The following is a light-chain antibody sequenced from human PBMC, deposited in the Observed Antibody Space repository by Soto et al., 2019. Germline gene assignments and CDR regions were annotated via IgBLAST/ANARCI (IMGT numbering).Light chain of an antibody. CDR3: QHYNSYSEP. CDR1: QTISSW. Sequence: DIEMTQSPSTLSGSVGDRVTITCRASQTISSWLAWYQQKPGKAPKLLIYKASTLKSGVPSRFSGSGSGTGFTLTISSLQPDDFATYYCQHYNSYSEPFGQGTKVDIK. J-gene: IGKJ1*01. V-gene: IGKV1-5*03. CDR2: KAS.